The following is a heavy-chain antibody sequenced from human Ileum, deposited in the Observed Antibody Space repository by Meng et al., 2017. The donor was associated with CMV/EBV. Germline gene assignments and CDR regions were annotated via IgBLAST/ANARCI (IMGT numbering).Heavy chain of an antibody. J-gene: IGHJ4*02. CDR3: AKAGDGYNTFDY. Sequence: SCRASGYIFPSYWIGWVRQLPLKRLHWMSIIYPGTSNTRYSPSFYGQVTFSADSSINTAYLQWSSLKASDTAIYYYAKAGDGYNTFDYWGQGTLVTVSS. CDR2: IYPGTSNT. CDR1: GYIFPSYW. D-gene: IGHD5-24*01. V-gene: IGHV5-51*01.